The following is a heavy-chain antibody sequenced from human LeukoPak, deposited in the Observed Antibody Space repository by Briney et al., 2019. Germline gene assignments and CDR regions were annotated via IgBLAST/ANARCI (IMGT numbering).Heavy chain of an antibody. CDR3: ARGGVVVPFDY. CDR2: IYSGGST. V-gene: IGHV3-53*01. Sequence: PGGSLRLSCAASGFTVSSYYMSWVRQAPGKGLEWVSVIYSGGSTYYADSVKGRFTISRDNSKNTLYLQMNSLRAEDTAVYYCARGGVVVPFDYWGQGTLVTVSS. J-gene: IGHJ4*02. CDR1: GFTVSSYY. D-gene: IGHD3-22*01.